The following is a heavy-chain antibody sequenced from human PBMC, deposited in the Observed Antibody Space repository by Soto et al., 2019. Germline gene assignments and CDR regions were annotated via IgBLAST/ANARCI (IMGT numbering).Heavy chain of an antibody. Sequence: PGGSLRLSCAASGFTFSNYAMTWVRQAPGKGLQWVSTVSGSGGDSYYADSVKGRFTISSDNSKTTLYLQMNSLRAEDTAVYYCARKAIEARPYYHGMDVWGQGTTVTVYS. CDR1: GFTFSNYA. CDR2: VSGSGGDS. CDR3: ARKAIEARPYYHGMDV. D-gene: IGHD6-6*01. V-gene: IGHV3-23*01. J-gene: IGHJ6*02.